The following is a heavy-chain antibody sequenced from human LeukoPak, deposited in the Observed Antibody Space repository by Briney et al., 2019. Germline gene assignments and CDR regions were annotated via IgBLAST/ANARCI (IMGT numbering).Heavy chain of an antibody. Sequence: ASVKVSCKASGYTFTSYAITWVRQAPGQGLEWMGWISSYNGNTNYAQKLQGRVTMTTEKSTNTAYMELRSLRSDDTAVYYCARVTLSEIVVFDIWGQGTMVTVSS. CDR1: GYTFTSYA. J-gene: IGHJ3*02. CDR2: ISSYNGNT. V-gene: IGHV1-18*01. CDR3: ARVTLSEIVVFDI. D-gene: IGHD2-15*01.